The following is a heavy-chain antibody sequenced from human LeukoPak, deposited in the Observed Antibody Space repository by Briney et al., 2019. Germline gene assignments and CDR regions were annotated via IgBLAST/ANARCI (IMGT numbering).Heavy chain of an antibody. Sequence: PSETLSLTCAVYIDSFSNYHWNWIRQTPAKGMEWIGEVNESGGTNISPSLRSRVILSVDTSKNQFSLKLISVTVADTAIYYCARRNSYADAFDIWGQGTMVTVSS. J-gene: IGHJ3*02. D-gene: IGHD5-18*01. CDR3: ARRNSYADAFDI. CDR1: IDSFSNYH. CDR2: VNESGGT. V-gene: IGHV4-34*01.